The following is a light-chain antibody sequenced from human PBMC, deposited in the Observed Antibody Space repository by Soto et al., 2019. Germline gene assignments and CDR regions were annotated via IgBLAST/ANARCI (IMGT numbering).Light chain of an antibody. V-gene: IGLV1-44*01. J-gene: IGLJ2*01. CDR1: TSNIGRNT. Sequence: QSVLTQPPSASGTPGQRVSISCSGSTSNIGRNTVHWYQQFPGTAPKLLIYANNLRPSGVPDRFSGSTSGTSASLAISGLQSEDEADYYCQSYDSNTVIFGGGTKLTVL. CDR3: QSYDSNTVI. CDR2: ANN.